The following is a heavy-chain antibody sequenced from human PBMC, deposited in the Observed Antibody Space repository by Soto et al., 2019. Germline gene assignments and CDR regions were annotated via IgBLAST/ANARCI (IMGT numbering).Heavy chain of an antibody. CDR3: AVGYSDYDFAVAGGYYYGMDV. CDR1: GGTFSSYA. J-gene: IGHJ6*04. Sequence: SVKVSCKASGGTFSSYAISWVRQAPGQGLEWMGGIIPIFGTANCAQKFQGRVTITADKSTSTAYMELSSLRSEDTAVYYCAVGYSDYDFAVAGGYYYGMDVWGIGITGTVSS. D-gene: IGHD5-12*01. V-gene: IGHV1-69*06. CDR2: IIPIFGTA.